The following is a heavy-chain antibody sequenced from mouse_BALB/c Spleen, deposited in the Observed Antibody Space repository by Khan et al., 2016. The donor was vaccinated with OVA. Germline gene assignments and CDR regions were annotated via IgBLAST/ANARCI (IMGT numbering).Heavy chain of an antibody. J-gene: IGHJ2*01. CDR3: AGEKDLEYFEY. D-gene: IGHD2-13*01. Sequence: QVQLQQSGAELVRPGASVKLSCKTSGYIFTNYLIHWVKQRSGQGLEWIASIYPGTDNTYFSEKLKDKATLTADKSSSTAYMQLSRLKSEDSAVYFCAGEKDLEYFEYWGQGTMLTVSS. CDR2: IYPGTDNT. V-gene: IGHV1-76*01. CDR1: GYIFTNYL.